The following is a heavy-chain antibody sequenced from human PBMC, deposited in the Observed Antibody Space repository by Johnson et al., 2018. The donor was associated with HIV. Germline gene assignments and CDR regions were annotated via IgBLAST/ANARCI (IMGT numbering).Heavy chain of an antibody. CDR3: ARERGDACDV. Sequence: QVQLVESGGGVVQPGKSLTLSCVGSGLSFSNFGIHWVRQAPGKGPEWVAVISFDGNPQKYADSVKARFTISRANSKNTLHLQMNSLRAEDTAVYYCARERGDACDVWGQGTMVTVSS. J-gene: IGHJ3*01. CDR1: GLSFSNFG. V-gene: IGHV3-33*08. D-gene: IGHD3-10*01. CDR2: ISFDGNPQ.